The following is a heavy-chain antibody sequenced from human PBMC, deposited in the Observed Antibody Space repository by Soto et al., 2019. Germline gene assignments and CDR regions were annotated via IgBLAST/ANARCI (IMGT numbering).Heavy chain of an antibody. CDR3: SRAGILTTPYYTDY. CDR1: GFTFSDYY. J-gene: IGHJ4*02. D-gene: IGHD2-21*01. V-gene: IGHV3-72*01. Sequence: EVQLVESGGGLVQPEGSLRLSCVASGFTFSDYYMDWVRQAPGKGLEWVGRVRNKVNSYTTEYAASVKGRLTVSRDDSRNSVYLQMNSLKTGDTAMYYCSRAGILTTPYYTDYWGLGTLVTVSS. CDR2: VRNKVNSYTT.